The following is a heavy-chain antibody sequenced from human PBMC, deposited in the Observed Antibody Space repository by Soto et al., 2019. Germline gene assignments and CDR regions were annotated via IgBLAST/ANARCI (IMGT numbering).Heavy chain of an antibody. CDR3: ARVTDYYGSGSYYKISGFYYMDV. V-gene: IGHV4-61*08. CDR2: IYYSGTT. D-gene: IGHD3-10*01. Sequence: PSETLSLTCTVSGGSISNRDYYWSWARQHPGEGLEWIVYIYYSGTTNYNPSLKSRVTISVDTSKNQFSLKLSSVTAADTAVYYCARVTDYYGSGSYYKISGFYYMDVWGKGTTVTVSS. J-gene: IGHJ6*03. CDR1: GGSISNRDYY.